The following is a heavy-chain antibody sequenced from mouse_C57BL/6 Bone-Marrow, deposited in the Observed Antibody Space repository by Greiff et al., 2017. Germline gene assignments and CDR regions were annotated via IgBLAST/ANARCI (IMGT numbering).Heavy chain of an antibody. Sequence: EVQVVESGGGLVKPGGSLKLSCAASGFTFSSYAMSWVRQTPDKRLEWVATISDGGSYTYYPDNVKGRFTISRDNAKNNLYLQMSHLKSEDTAMYYCARDRGVPFDYWGQGTTLTVSS. V-gene: IGHV5-4*01. CDR1: GFTFSSYA. CDR2: ISDGGSYT. J-gene: IGHJ2*01. CDR3: ARDRGVPFDY.